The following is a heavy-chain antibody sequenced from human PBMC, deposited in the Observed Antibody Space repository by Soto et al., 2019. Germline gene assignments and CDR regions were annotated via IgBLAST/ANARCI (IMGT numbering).Heavy chain of an antibody. D-gene: IGHD1-1*01. CDR2: IYYIGTT. CDR1: GGSIRNGNYY. Sequence: QVQLQESGPGLVKASQTLSLTCTVSGGSIRNGNYYWSWIRQLPGKGLEWIGNIYYIGTTSYNPSIKSRVIISRDTSKNQFSLELTSVLAADTAVYYCAKNETTRPWFDPWGQGTLVTVSS. CDR3: AKNETTRPWFDP. J-gene: IGHJ5*02. V-gene: IGHV4-31*03.